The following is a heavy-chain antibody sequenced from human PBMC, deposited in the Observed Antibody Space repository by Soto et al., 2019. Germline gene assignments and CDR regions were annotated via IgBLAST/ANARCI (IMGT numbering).Heavy chain of an antibody. CDR2: ISGSGGST. Sequence: GWSLRLSCAAYGFTFSRSAMSWVRQAPGKGLEWVSAISGSGGSTYSEDTVKGRYTIARDNSKNTLYRQRNSLRAEDTAVYYCAKDRDTGEDYYFDYGGQG. CDR3: AKDRDTGEDYYFDY. D-gene: IGHD1-26*01. CDR1: GFTFSRSA. V-gene: IGHV3-23*01. J-gene: IGHJ4*02.